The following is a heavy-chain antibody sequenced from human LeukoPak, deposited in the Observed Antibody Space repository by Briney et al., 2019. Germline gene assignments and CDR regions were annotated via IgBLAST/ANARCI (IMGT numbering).Heavy chain of an antibody. J-gene: IGHJ4*02. CDR2: IGHTGSI. D-gene: IGHD6-19*01. CDR1: GVSLNDYY. Sequence: PSETLSLTCAVSGVSLNDYYWTWIRQSPGTGLQWIAEIGHTGSIHYNPSLKSRVTVSLDMSKNQFFLRLTSVTAAGTSVYYCARLWSAAGPAFDSWGQGSLVTVSS. CDR3: ARLWSAAGPAFDS. V-gene: IGHV4-34*01.